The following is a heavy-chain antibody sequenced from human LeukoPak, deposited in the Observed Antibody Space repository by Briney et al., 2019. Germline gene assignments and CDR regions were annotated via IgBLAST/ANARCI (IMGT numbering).Heavy chain of an antibody. CDR2: INSADNVE. Sequence: GGSLRLSCAASGFSLRSSEMNWVRQAPGKGPEWVAHINSADNVEYYTDSVRGRFTMSRDNAEDLLYLHLNSLRDEDTAVYYCARDTVNGPFVISLDLWGQGVLVTVSS. J-gene: IGHJ5*02. CDR3: ARDTVNGPFVISLDL. D-gene: IGHD2-8*01. CDR1: GFSLRSSE. V-gene: IGHV3-48*03.